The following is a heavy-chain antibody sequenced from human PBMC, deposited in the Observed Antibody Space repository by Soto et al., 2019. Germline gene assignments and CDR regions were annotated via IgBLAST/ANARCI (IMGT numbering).Heavy chain of an antibody. CDR2: INAGNGNT. D-gene: IGHD6-19*01. V-gene: IGHV1-3*01. CDR1: GYTFTSYA. CDR3: ARGKYSSGWRKYYFDY. J-gene: IGHJ4*02. Sequence: QVQLVQSGAEVKKPGASVKVSCKASGYTFTSYAMHWVRQAPGQRLEWMGWINAGNGNTKYSQKFQGRVTITRDTSASTAYMELSSLISEDTAVYYCARGKYSSGWRKYYFDYWGQGTLVTVSS.